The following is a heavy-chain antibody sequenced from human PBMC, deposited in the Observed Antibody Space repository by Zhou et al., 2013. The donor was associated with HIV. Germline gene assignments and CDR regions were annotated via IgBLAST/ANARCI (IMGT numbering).Heavy chain of an antibody. CDR1: GHTLSELS. J-gene: IGHJ4*02. CDR2: YDPENGET. Sequence: QVQLLQSGSEVKNPGASVRVSCKVSGHTLSELSMHWVRQAPGKGLEWMGGYDPENGETVYEQKFQGRVALTEDTSTETAYMDLRSLRYEDTAVYYCVFGDTDLGLFDFWGQGTLVTVSS. V-gene: IGHV1-24*01. D-gene: IGHD4-17*01. CDR3: VFGDTDLGLFDF.